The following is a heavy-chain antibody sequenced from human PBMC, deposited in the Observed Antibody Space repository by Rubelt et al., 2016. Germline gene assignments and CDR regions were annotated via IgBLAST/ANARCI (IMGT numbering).Heavy chain of an antibody. V-gene: IGHV2-5*02. CDR2: IYWDDDK. CDR1: GFSLSTSGVG. J-gene: IGHJ4*02. Sequence: QITLKESGPTLVKPTQTLTLTCTFSGFSLSTSGVGVGWIRQPPGKALEWLALIYWDDDKLYSPSLKSRPPITQDTSKNQVVLNKTTMDPVDTATYYCAHTSPRYFDWLLNDSFDYWGQGTLVTVSS. D-gene: IGHD3-9*01. CDR3: AHTSPRYFDWLLNDSFDY.